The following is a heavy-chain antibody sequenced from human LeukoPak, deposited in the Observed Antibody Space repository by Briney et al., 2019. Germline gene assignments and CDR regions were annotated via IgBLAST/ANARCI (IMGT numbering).Heavy chain of an antibody. CDR3: AITTDCGGDCYTYFDY. J-gene: IGHJ4*02. CDR2: IKGDGSEK. D-gene: IGHD2-21*02. CDR1: GFNFGPYW. V-gene: IGHV3-7*01. Sequence: GGSLRLSCAASGFNFGPYWMSWVRQAPGKGPEWVANIKGDGSEKFYANSVKGRFTISRDNAKNLLFLQMNSLRVEDTAVYYCAITTDCGGDCYTYFDYWGQGTLVIVSS.